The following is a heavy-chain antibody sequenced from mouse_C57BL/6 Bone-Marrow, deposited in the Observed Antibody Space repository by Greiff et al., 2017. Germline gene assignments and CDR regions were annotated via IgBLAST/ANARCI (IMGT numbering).Heavy chain of an antibody. CDR3: TRSKADAMDY. CDR1: GYTFTSYW. D-gene: IGHD3-2*02. J-gene: IGHJ4*01. CDR2: LNPCTGGT. V-gene: IGHV1-53*01. Sequence: QVQLQQPGPELVKPGASVTLSCKASGYTFTSYWMHWVQPRPGPGLEWIGNLNPCTGGTNYNEKFTSKATLTVDKASSTAYMQLSSLTSEDSAVYLWTRSKADAMDYRGQGTSVTVSS.